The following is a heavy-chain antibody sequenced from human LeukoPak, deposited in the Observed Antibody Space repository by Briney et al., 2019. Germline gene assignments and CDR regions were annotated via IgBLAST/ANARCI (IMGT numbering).Heavy chain of an antibody. J-gene: IGHJ4*02. D-gene: IGHD6-19*01. V-gene: IGHV3-53*01. CDR3: VKGGWLDN. CDR1: GLTVSRHY. Sequence: GGSLRLSCVASGLTVSRHYMTWVRQAPGKGLEWLSAISTGGSTNYADSVKGRFTISRDNSNNTLCLQMNSLRAEDTAVYYCVKGGWLDNWGQGTLVTVSS. CDR2: ISTGGST.